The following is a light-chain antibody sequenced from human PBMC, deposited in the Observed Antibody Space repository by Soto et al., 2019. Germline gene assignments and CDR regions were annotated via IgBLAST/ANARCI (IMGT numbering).Light chain of an antibody. CDR2: GAS. CDR3: QQYGSSRT. CDR1: QSVSSSY. J-gene: IGKJ2*02. Sequence: EIVLTQSPGTLSLSPGERATLSCRASQSVSSSYLAWYQQKPGQAPRLLIYGASSRATGIPDRFSGSGSGTDFTLTTSRLAPEDFAVYYCQQYGSSRTFGKGTKLEIK. V-gene: IGKV3-20*01.